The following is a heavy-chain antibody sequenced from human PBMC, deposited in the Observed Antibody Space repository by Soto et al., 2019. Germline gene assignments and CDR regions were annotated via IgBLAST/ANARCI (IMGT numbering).Heavy chain of an antibody. V-gene: IGHV3-48*02. D-gene: IGHD5-12*01. J-gene: IGHJ6*02. CDR1: GFTFSSYS. CDR2: ISSSSSTI. CDR3: ARDLNIVATMDYYGMDV. Sequence: PVGSLRLSCAASGFTFSSYSMNWVRQAPGKGLEWVSYISSSSSTIYYADSVKGRFTISRDNAKNSLYLQMNSLRDEDTAVYYCARDLNIVATMDYYGMDVWGQGTTVTVSS.